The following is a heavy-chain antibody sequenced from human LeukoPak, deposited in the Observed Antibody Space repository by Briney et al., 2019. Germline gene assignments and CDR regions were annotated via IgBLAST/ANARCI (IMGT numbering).Heavy chain of an antibody. D-gene: IGHD5/OR15-5a*01. CDR1: GYSFTSYW. V-gene: IGHV5-51*01. J-gene: IGHJ5*02. CDR3: AKTIASLGSGARYFDP. Sequence: GESLKISCKGSGYSFTSYWIGWVRQMPGKGLEWMGIIYPGDSDTRYSPSFEGQVTISADTSISTAYLEWYSLKASDSAIYYCAKTIASLGSGARYFDPWGQGTMITVSS. CDR2: IYPGDSDT.